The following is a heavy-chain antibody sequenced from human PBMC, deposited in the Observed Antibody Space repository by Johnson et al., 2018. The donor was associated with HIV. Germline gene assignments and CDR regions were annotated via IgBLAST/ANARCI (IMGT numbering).Heavy chain of an antibody. CDR1: GFTFSSYA. Sequence: QVQLVESGGGVVQPGRSLRLSCAASGFTFSSYAMHWVRQAPGKGLEWVAVISYDGSNKYYADSVKGRFNISRDNAKNSLYLQMNSLRAEDTAVYYCARTDSAPAHDAFDIWGQGTMVTVSS. CDR3: ARTDSAPAHDAFDI. V-gene: IGHV3-30-3*01. CDR2: ISYDGSNK. D-gene: IGHD4-11*01. J-gene: IGHJ3*02.